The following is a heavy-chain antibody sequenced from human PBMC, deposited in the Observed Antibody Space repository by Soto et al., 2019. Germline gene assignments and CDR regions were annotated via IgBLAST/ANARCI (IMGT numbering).Heavy chain of an antibody. D-gene: IGHD3-10*01. CDR3: ARGDSYYGSGSYYMDV. V-gene: IGHV1-69*02. CDR1: GGTFSSYT. CDR2: IIPILGIA. Sequence: QVQLVQSGAEVKKPGSSVKVSCKASGGTFSSYTISWVRQAPGQGLEWMGRIIPILGIANYAQKFQGRVTITADKSTSTAYMELSSLRSEDTAVYYCARGDSYYGSGSYYMDVWGKGTTVTVSS. J-gene: IGHJ6*03.